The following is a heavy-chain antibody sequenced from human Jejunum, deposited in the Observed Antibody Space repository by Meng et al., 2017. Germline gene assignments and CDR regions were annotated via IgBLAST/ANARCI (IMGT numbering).Heavy chain of an antibody. CDR2: INGSGSYI. Sequence: GGSLRLSCAASGFTFSDYYMNWIRQAPGKGLEWVSFINGSGSYIYYADSVKGRFTISRDNAKNSLYLQMNSLRAEDTAVYYCGRSLRGVNHYFDYWGQGTLVTVSS. D-gene: IGHD3-10*01. CDR3: GRSLRGVNHYFDY. V-gene: IGHV3-11*04. J-gene: IGHJ4*02. CDR1: GFTFSDYY.